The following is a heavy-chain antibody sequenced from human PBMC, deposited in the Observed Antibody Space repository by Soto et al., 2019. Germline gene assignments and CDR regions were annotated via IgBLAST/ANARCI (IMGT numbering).Heavy chain of an antibody. CDR3: AKDRYCSATSCQDFGS. D-gene: IGHD2-2*01. CDR1: GFALTSYS. V-gene: IGHV3-23*01. Sequence: GGSLRLSCAASGFALTSYSMTWVRQAPGRGLEWVAVMSGSGVGTEYADSVKGRFTISRDNSKNTLYLQMSGLRVEDSAVYYCAKDRYCSATSCQDFGSWGQGTLVPVSS. J-gene: IGHJ4*02. CDR2: MSGSGVGT.